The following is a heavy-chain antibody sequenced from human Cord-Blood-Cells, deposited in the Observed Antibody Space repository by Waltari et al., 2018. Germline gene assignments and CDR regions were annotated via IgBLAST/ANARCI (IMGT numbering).Heavy chain of an antibody. V-gene: IGHV3-33*01. Sequence: QVQLVESGGGVVQPGRSLRLPCAASGFTFSSYGMHWVRQAPGKGLEWVAVIWYDGSNKYYADSVKGRFTISRDNSKNTLYLQMNSLRAEDTAVYYCARNSGGLDYWGQGTLVTVSS. CDR1: GFTFSSYG. D-gene: IGHD3-16*01. CDR2: IWYDGSNK. J-gene: IGHJ4*02. CDR3: ARNSGGLDY.